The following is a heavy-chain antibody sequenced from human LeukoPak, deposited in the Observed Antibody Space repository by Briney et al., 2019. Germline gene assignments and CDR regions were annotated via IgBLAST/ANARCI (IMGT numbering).Heavy chain of an antibody. J-gene: IGHJ6*03. CDR2: IYTSGST. D-gene: IGHD6-13*01. Sequence: SETLSLTCTVSGGSISSYYWSWIRQPAGKGLEWIGRIYTSGSTTYNPSLKSRVTMSVDTSKNQFSLKLSSVTAADTAVYYCAREEKQQTSYYYYYMDVWGKGTTVTVSS. CDR1: GGSISSYY. CDR3: AREEKQQTSYYYYYMDV. V-gene: IGHV4-4*07.